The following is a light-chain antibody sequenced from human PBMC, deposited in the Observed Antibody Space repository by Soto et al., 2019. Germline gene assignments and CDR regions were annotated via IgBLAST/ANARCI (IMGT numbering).Light chain of an antibody. Sequence: DIQMTQSPSSLSASVGDRVTITCRASQSISSYLNWYQQKPGKAPKLLIYAASSLQSGVPSRFSGSGSGTDFTITISSLQPEDFATYYCQQSYSTPLPFGQGTKVEIK. V-gene: IGKV1-39*01. CDR2: AAS. CDR3: QQSYSTPLP. J-gene: IGKJ1*01. CDR1: QSISSY.